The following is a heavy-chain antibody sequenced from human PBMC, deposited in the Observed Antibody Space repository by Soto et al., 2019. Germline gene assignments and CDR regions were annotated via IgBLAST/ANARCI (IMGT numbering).Heavy chain of an antibody. CDR1: GGSLSSYY. D-gene: IGHD2-15*01. J-gene: IGHJ4*02. V-gene: IGHV4-59*12. CDR3: ARARGLTVVVVYATQRTYFDY. Sequence: SETLSLTCSVSGGSLSSYYWSWIRQPPGKGLEWIGYIYYNGYSHSNPSLKSRVTMSVDTSKNQFSLRLSSVTAADTAVYYCARARGLTVVVVYATQRTYFDYWGQGTLVTVSS. CDR2: IYYNGYS.